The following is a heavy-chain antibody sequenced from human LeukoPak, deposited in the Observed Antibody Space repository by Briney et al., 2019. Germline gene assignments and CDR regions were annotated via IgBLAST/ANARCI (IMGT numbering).Heavy chain of an antibody. CDR3: ARDLRVGGTDCPDC. D-gene: IGHD1-26*01. CDR2: IDPSGGST. Sequence: GASVKVSSKASGYTFTNYYIHWVRQAPGQGLEWMGIIDPSGGSTSYAQKSQGRVTMTRDTSASTVYMELSSLRSEDTAIYYCARDLRVGGTDCPDCWGQGTLVTVSS. V-gene: IGHV1-46*01. J-gene: IGHJ4*02. CDR1: GYTFTNYY.